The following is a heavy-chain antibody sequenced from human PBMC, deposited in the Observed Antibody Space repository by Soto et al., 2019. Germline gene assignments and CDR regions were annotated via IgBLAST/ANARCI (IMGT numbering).Heavy chain of an antibody. CDR1: GGSISMYY. D-gene: IGHD3-10*01. CDR2: IYYSGST. J-gene: IGHJ4*02. Sequence: QVQLQESGPGLVKPSETLSLTCTVSGGSISMYYWSWIRQPPGKGLEWIGYIYYSGSTNYNPSLKSRITISVDTSKNQFSRKLSSVTAADTAVYYCARYYGSGYDYWGQGTLVTVSS. V-gene: IGHV4-59*01. CDR3: ARYYGSGYDY.